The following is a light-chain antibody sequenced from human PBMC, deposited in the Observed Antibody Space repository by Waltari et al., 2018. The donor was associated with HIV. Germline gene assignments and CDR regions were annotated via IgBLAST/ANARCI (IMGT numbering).Light chain of an antibody. V-gene: IGLV3-21*04. CDR2: YDT. J-gene: IGLJ2*01. CDR1: NIGSKS. CDR3: QVWYSSSDHVV. Sequence: SYVLTQPPSVSVAPGKTARITCGGNNIGSKSVHWYQQKPGQAPVLVIFYDTDRPSGIPERVSGSNSGNTATLTISRVEAGDEADYYCQVWYSSSDHVVFGGGTKLTVL.